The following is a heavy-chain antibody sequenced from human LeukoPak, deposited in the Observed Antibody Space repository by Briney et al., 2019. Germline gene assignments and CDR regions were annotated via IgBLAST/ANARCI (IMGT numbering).Heavy chain of an antibody. J-gene: IGHJ6*02. D-gene: IGHD2-21*02. CDR2: IYSSGST. CDR1: GGSIDSYY. CDR3: ARGPVSDDGLTGISYYFGLDV. V-gene: IGHV4-4*07. Sequence: SETLSLTCSVSGGSIDSYYCSWIRQPAGKGLEWIGRIYSSGSTNYNPSLKSRVSITADTSKNQFSLNLTSVTAADTAAFYCARGPVSDDGLTGISYYFGLDVGGHGTTVTVFS.